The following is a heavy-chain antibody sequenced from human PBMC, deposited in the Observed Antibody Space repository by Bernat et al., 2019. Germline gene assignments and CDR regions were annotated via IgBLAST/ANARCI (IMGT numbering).Heavy chain of an antibody. Sequence: EVQLVESGGGLVQPGGSLRLSCATSGFTFSTFWMTWVRQAPGKGLEWVANIKEDGSERKYVDSVKGRFTSCRDNAKNSLYLQMCNLRAEDTAVYHCARDNWDQRRMGRSDMGGFDIWGQGTMVTVSS. CDR3: ARDNWDQRRMGRSDMGGFDI. D-gene: IGHD7-27*01. CDR2: IKEDGSER. J-gene: IGHJ3*02. V-gene: IGHV3-7*03. CDR1: GFTFSTFW.